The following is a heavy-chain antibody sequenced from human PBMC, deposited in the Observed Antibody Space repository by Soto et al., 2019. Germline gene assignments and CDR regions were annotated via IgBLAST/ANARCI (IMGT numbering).Heavy chain of an antibody. J-gene: IGHJ2*01. Sequence: EVQLVESGGGLVKPGGSLRLSCAASGFTFSSYSMNWVRQAPGKGLEWVSSISRSSSYIYYADSVKGRFTISRDNAKNSLYLQMNSLRAEDTAVYYCASNQLHPHWYFDLWGRGTLVTVSS. CDR3: ASNQLHPHWYFDL. D-gene: IGHD1-1*01. CDR1: GFTFSSYS. CDR2: ISRSSSYI. V-gene: IGHV3-21*01.